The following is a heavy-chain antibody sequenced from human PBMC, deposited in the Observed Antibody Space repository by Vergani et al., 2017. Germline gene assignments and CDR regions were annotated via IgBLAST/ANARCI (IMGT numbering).Heavy chain of an antibody. CDR1: GFTLSSYA. CDR3: AKSKRAQTGGYIDY. J-gene: IGHJ4*02. CDR2: ISGSGGST. V-gene: IGHV3-23*01. D-gene: IGHD2-15*01. Sequence: EVQLLESGGGLVQPGGSLRLSCAASGFTLSSYAMSWVRQAAGKGLEWVSAISGSGGSTYYADSVKGRFTISRDNSKNTLYLQMNSLRAEDTAVYYCAKSKRAQTGGYIDYWGQGTLVTVSS.